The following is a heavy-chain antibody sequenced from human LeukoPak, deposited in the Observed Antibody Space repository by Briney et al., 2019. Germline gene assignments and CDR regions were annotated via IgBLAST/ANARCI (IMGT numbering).Heavy chain of an antibody. CDR2: ISSSGGTT. CDR3: AKDRNGWPTNFDS. D-gene: IGHD6-19*01. J-gene: IGHJ4*02. V-gene: IGHV3-23*01. Sequence: GGSLRLSCAASGFTFSTYAVNWVRQAPGKGLEWVSAISSSGGTTCYADSVKGRFSISRDNSKNTVYLQMNSPRVEDTAVYYCAKDRNGWPTNFDSWGQGTLVTVSA. CDR1: GFTFSTYA.